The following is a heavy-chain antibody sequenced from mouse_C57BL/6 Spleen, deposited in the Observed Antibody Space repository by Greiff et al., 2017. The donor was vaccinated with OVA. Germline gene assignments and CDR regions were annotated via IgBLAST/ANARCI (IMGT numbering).Heavy chain of an antibody. V-gene: IGHV5-17*01. CDR3: ARDYDVGYWYFDV. CDR2: ISSGSSTI. Sequence: EVKLMESGGGLVKPGGSLKLSCAASGFTFSDYGMHWVRQAPEKGLEWVAYISSGSSTIYYADTVKGRFTISRDNAKNTLFLQMTSLRSEDTAMYYCARDYDVGYWYFDVWGTGTTVTVSS. D-gene: IGHD2-4*01. J-gene: IGHJ1*03. CDR1: GFTFSDYG.